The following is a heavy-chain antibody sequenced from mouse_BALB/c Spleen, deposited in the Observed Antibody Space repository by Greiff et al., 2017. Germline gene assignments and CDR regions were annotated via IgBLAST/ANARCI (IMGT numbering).Heavy chain of an antibody. V-gene: IGHV5-17*02. D-gene: IGHD2-1*01. Sequence: EVMVVESGGGLVQPGGSRKLSCAASGFTFSSFGMHWVRQAPEKGLEWVAYISSGSSTIYYADTVKGRFTISRDNPKNTLFLQMTSLRSEDTAMYYCTRYGNYAMDYWGQGTSVTVSS. CDR1: GFTFSSFG. CDR2: ISSGSSTI. J-gene: IGHJ4*01. CDR3: TRYGNYAMDY.